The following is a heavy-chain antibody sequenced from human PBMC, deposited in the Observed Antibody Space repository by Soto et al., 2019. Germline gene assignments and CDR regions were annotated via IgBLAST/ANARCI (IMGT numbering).Heavy chain of an antibody. Sequence: SETLSLTCIVSGSSISPYYWTWIRQPPGKGLEWIGNVYYSGSTNYNPSLKSRVTISVDMSRNQFSLRLTSVTAADTAIYYCARDGNFVLRGYSFGFDFWGQGTRVTVSS. CDR1: GSSISPYY. CDR2: VYYSGST. D-gene: IGHD5-18*01. CDR3: ARDGNFVLRGYSFGFDF. V-gene: IGHV4-59*01. J-gene: IGHJ4*02.